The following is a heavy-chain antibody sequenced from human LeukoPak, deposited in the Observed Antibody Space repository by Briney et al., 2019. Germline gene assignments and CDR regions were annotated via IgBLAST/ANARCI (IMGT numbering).Heavy chain of an antibody. Sequence: GGSLRLSCAASGFTFSSYAMSWVRQAPGKGLEWVSAISGSGGSTYYADSVKGRFTISRDNSKNTLYLQMNSLRAEGTAVYYCAKDRYNWNDVLGYWGQGTLVTVSS. V-gene: IGHV3-23*01. CDR1: GFTFSSYA. CDR2: ISGSGGST. D-gene: IGHD1-1*01. J-gene: IGHJ4*02. CDR3: AKDRYNWNDVLGY.